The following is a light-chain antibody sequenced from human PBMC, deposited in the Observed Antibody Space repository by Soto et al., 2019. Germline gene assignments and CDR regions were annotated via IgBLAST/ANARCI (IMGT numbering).Light chain of an antibody. CDR1: QSVRNN. CDR2: AAS. V-gene: IGKV3-15*01. Sequence: EIVLTQSPATLSVSPVERATLSCRASQSVRNNLAWYQQKPGLAPRLLISAASTRATGIPARFSGNGSETEFTLTIDNLQSEDYALYYCQQYNKWPPWTFGHGTKVDIK. J-gene: IGKJ1*01. CDR3: QQYNKWPPWT.